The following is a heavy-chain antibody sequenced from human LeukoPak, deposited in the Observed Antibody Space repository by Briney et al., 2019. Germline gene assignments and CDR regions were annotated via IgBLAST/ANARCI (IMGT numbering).Heavy chain of an antibody. CDR2: IDYSGST. J-gene: IGHJ4*02. Sequence: PSETLSLTCTVSGASISSSSFYWGWIRQPPGKGLEWIGSIDYSGSTYYNPSLKSRVTMSVDTSKNQFSLKLSSVTAVDTAVYYCARPNFYDSGAFDYWGQGTLVTFSS. V-gene: IGHV4-39*01. D-gene: IGHD3-10*01. CDR1: GASISSSSFY. CDR3: ARPNFYDSGAFDY.